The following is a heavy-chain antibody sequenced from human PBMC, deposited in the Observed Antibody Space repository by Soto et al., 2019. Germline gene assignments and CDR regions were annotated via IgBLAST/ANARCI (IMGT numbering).Heavy chain of an antibody. D-gene: IGHD3-22*01. CDR2: IYWDGDK. CDR3: AHRATMTISGLIIDNGIWFDP. V-gene: IGHV2-5*02. CDR1: GFSLSTSGAA. J-gene: IGHJ5*02. Sequence: QINLIESGPTLVKPTQTLTLTCTFSGFSLSTSGAAVGWVRQPPGRALEWLALIYWDGDKRYNASLGNRLTITKDTSMNQVVLTLTNVDPADTAAYYCAHRATMTISGLIIDNGIWFDPWGQGTRVIVSS.